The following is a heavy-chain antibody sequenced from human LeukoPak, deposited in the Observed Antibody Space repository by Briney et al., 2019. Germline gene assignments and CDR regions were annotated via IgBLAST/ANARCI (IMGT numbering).Heavy chain of an antibody. Sequence: PGGSLRLSCVASGLSISDQWMNWVRQAPGQGLEWVANIKHDGSEEYYVDSVKGRFTISRDDGRNSVSLQMNSVRAEDTAVYYCGYTNNFYHWGQGTLVVVSS. D-gene: IGHD3-16*02. CDR3: GYTNNFYH. J-gene: IGHJ4*02. CDR1: GLSISDQW. V-gene: IGHV3-7*01. CDR2: IKHDGSEE.